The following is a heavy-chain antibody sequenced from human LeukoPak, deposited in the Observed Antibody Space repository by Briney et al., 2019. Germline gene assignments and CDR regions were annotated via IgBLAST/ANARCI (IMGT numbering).Heavy chain of an antibody. V-gene: IGHV4-4*08. CDR1: GGSISSYY. Sequence: SETLSLTCTVSGGSISSYYWSWIRQPPGKGLEWIGYIYTSGITNYNPSLKSRVTISVDTSKNQFSLKLTSVTAVDTAVYYCARRLDDWGQGTLVTVSS. CDR2: IYTSGIT. CDR3: ARRLDD. J-gene: IGHJ4*02.